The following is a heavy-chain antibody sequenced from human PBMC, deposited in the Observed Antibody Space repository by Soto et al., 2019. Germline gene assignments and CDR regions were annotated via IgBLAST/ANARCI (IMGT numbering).Heavy chain of an antibody. J-gene: IGHJ6*02. V-gene: IGHV4-34*01. CDR1: GGSFSGYY. D-gene: IGHD6-6*01. CDR3: ARGSLDYYYYGMDV. CDR2: INHSGST. Sequence: SETLSLTCAVYGGSFSGYYWSWIRQPPGKGLEWIGEINHSGSTNYQPSLKSRVTISVDTSKNQFSLKLSSVTAADTAVYYCARGSLDYYYYGMDVWGQGTTVTVSS.